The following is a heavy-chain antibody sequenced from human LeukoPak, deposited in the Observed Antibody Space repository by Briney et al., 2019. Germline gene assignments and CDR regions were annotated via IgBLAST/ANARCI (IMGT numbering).Heavy chain of an antibody. Sequence: GASVKVSCKASGYTFTGYYMHWVRQAPGRGLEWMGWINPNSGGTNYAQKFQGRVTMTRDTSISTAYMELSRLRSDDTAVYYCARGAHYHDSSQGYDYWGQGTLVTVSS. CDR3: ARGAHYHDSSQGYDY. V-gene: IGHV1-2*02. D-gene: IGHD3-22*01. CDR1: GYTFTGYY. CDR2: INPNSGGT. J-gene: IGHJ4*02.